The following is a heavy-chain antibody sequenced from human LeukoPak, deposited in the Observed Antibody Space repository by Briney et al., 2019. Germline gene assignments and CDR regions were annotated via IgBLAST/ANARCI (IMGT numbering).Heavy chain of an antibody. J-gene: IGHJ4*02. D-gene: IGHD3-22*01. V-gene: IGHV3-43*02. CDR3: VKGVVYDSSGYFHLDY. CDR1: GFTFDHYA. Sequence: PGGSLRLSCAASGFTFDHYAMHWVRQAPGKGPEWVSLVSVNADSTYYADSVRGRFTISRDNNNSLYLQMHSLRTDDTALYYCVKGVVYDSSGYFHLDYWGQGTLVTVSS. CDR2: VSVNADST.